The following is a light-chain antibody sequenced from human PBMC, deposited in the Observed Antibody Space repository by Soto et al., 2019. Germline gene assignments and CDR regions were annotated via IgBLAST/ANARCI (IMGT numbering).Light chain of an antibody. CDR2: GAS. CDR1: QTINNY. J-gene: IGKJ2*01. V-gene: IGKV1-39*01. CDR3: QHVYDFPHT. Sequence: DIPMTQSPSSLSASVGDRVTITCRTSQTINNYLNWYRQKPGKVPEVLIYGASSLQRGVSSRFTGSASRTYFTLTISSLQPEDFATYYCQHVYDFPHTFGQGTKVEV.